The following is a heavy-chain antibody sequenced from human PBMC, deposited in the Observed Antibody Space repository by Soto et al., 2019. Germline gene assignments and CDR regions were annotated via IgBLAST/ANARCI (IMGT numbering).Heavy chain of an antibody. CDR1: GGTFGSYA. D-gene: IGHD2-2*01. CDR2: IIPITATA. Sequence: QVQLVQSGAEVKKPGSSVKVSCKASGGTFGSYAISWVRQAPGQGLEWRGGIIPITATANYAQKFQGRVTITADEPTSTASMQLSSLRSEDTAVYYCARSQGSSTSLEIYYYYYYGMDVWGQGTTVTVSS. CDR3: ARSQGSSTSLEIYYYYYYGMDV. V-gene: IGHV1-69*01. J-gene: IGHJ6*02.